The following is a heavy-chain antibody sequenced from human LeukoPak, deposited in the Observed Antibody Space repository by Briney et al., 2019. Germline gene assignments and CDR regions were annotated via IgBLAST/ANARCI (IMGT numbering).Heavy chain of an antibody. CDR3: ARSSGRLKSNWFDP. J-gene: IGHJ5*02. V-gene: IGHV3-7*01. CDR2: IKQDGSEK. Sequence: GGSLRLSCAASGFTFSSYWMSWVRQAPGKGLEWVANIKQDGSEKYYVDSVKGRFTISRDNSKNTLYLQMNSLRAEDTAVYYCARSSGRLKSNWFDPWGQGTLVTVSS. CDR1: GFTFSSYW. D-gene: IGHD3-10*01.